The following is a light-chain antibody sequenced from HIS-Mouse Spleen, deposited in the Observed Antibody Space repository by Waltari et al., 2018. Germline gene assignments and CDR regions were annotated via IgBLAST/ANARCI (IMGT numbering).Light chain of an antibody. J-gene: IGLJ2*01. V-gene: IGLV3-21*03. CDR1: NIGRKI. CDR3: QVWDSSSDHVV. Sequence: SYVLTQPPSVSVAPGKTARITCGGNNIGRKILNWYQQKPGQAPVLVVYDDSDRPSGIPERFSGSNSGNTATLTISRVEAGDEADYYCQVWDSSSDHVVFGGGTKLTVL. CDR2: DDS.